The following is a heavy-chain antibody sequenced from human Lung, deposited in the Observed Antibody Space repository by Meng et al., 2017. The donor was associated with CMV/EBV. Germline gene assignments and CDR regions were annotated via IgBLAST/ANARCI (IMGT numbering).Heavy chain of an antibody. D-gene: IGHD2-2*01. CDR2: IKQDGSEK. CDR3: ARDPRGINIVVVHNGMDV. J-gene: IGHJ6*02. CDR1: GFTFSSYW. V-gene: IGHV3-7*01. Sequence: GGSLRLXCAASGFTFSSYWMSWVRQAPGKGLEWVANIKQDGSEKYYVDSVKGRFTISRDNAKNSLYLQMNSLRAEDTAVYYCARDPRGINIVVVHNGMDVWGQGTXVNGAS.